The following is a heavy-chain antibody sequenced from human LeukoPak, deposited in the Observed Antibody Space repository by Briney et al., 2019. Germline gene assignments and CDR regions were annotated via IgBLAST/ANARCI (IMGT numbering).Heavy chain of an antibody. CDR1: GGSISSYY. CDR2: IYYSGST. Sequence: SETLSLTCTVSGGSISSYYWSWIRQPPGKGLEWIGYIYYSGSTNYNPSLKSRVTISVDTSKNQFSLKLSSVTAADTAVYYCARRSEGLLTMTERDAFDIWGKGTTVTVSS. D-gene: IGHD3-22*01. CDR3: ARRSEGLLTMTERDAFDI. V-gene: IGHV4-59*01. J-gene: IGHJ3*02.